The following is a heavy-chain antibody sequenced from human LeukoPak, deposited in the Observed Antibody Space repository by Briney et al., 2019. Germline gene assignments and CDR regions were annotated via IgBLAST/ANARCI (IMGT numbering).Heavy chain of an antibody. Sequence: SETLSLTCTVSGGSISSYYWSWIRQPPGKGLEWIGYIYYSGSTNYNPSLKSRVTISVDTSKNQFSLKLSSVTAADTAVYYCARVEVFGSGSYYLDYWGQGTLVTVSS. V-gene: IGHV4-59*01. CDR3: ARVEVFGSGSYYLDY. D-gene: IGHD3-10*01. J-gene: IGHJ4*02. CDR1: GGSISSYY. CDR2: IYYSGST.